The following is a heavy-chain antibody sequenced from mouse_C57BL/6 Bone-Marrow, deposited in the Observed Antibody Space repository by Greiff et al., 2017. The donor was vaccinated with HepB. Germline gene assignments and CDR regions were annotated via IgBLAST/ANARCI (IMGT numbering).Heavy chain of an antibody. CDR2: INYDGSST. CDR1: GFTFSDYY. D-gene: IGHD1-1*01. CDR3: ARDRIGSSYDWYFDV. V-gene: IGHV5-16*01. Sequence: EVQRVESEGGLVQPGSSMKLSCTASGFTFSDYYMAWVRQVPEKGLEWVANINYDGSSTYYLDSLKSRFIISRDNAKNILYLQMSSLKSEDTATYYCARDRIGSSYDWYFDVWGTGTTVTVSS. J-gene: IGHJ1*03.